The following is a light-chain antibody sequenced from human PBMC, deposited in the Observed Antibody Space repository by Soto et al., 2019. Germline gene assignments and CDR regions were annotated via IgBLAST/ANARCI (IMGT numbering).Light chain of an antibody. CDR1: QDISSY. CDR2: AAS. V-gene: IGKV1-17*03. CDR3: LQHKSYPLT. J-gene: IGKJ4*01. Sequence: DIQMTQSPSAMSASVGDRVTITCRASQDISSYLAWFQQKPGKVPKRLIYAASSLQSGVPARFSCSGSGTEFTLTISSLQPEDFATYYCLQHKSYPLTFGGGIKVEIK.